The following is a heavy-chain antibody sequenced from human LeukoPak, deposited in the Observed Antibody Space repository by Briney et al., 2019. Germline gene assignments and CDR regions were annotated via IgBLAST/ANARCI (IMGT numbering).Heavy chain of an antibody. Sequence: GGSLRLSCAASGFTFSSYWMSWVRQAPGKGLEWVANIKQDGSEKYYVDSVKGRFTISRDNAKNSLYLQMNSLRAEDTAVYYCARVRTLIRSHYIAPGGYYFDYWGQGTLVTVSS. V-gene: IGHV3-7*01. CDR1: GFTFSSYW. D-gene: IGHD1-26*01. CDR2: IKQDGSEK. CDR3: ARVRTLIRSHYIAPGGYYFDY. J-gene: IGHJ4*02.